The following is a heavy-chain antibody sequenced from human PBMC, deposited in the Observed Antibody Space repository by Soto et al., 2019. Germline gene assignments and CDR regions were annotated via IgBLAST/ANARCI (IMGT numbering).Heavy chain of an antibody. D-gene: IGHD3-22*01. Sequence: GGSLRLSCAASGFSFSTYSMNWVRQAPGRGLEWVSYIGSSSTTIYYADSVKGRFTISRDNARNSLYLQMNSLRDEDTAVYYCARDQDYYDSSGYSPFDFWGQGTLVTVSS. CDR3: ARDQDYYDSSGYSPFDF. V-gene: IGHV3-48*02. CDR1: GFSFSTYS. J-gene: IGHJ4*02. CDR2: IGSSSTTI.